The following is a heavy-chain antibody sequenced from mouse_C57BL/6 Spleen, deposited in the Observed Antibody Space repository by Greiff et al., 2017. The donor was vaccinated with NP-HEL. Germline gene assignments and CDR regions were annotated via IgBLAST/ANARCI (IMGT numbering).Heavy chain of an antibody. CDR1: GFTFSDYY. J-gene: IGHJ4*01. D-gene: IGHD1-1*01. CDR2: INYDGSST. V-gene: IGHV5-16*01. Sequence: DVQLVESEGGLVQPGSSMKLSCTASGFTFSDYYMAWVRQVPEKGLEWVANINYDGSSTYYLDSLKSRFIISRDNAKNILYLQMSSLKSEDTATYYCARDLGNYGSSYAMDYWGQGTSVTVSS. CDR3: ARDLGNYGSSYAMDY.